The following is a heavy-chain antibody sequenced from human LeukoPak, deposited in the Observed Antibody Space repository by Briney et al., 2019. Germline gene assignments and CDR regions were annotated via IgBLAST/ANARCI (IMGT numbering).Heavy chain of an antibody. D-gene: IGHD6-19*01. V-gene: IGHV3-30-3*01. CDR3: ARDSTDNPKYSSGWYFDY. Sequence: GRSLRLSCAASGFTFSCYAMHWVRQAPGKGLEWVAVISYDGSNKYYADSVKGRFTISRDNSKNTLYLQMNSLRAEDTAVYYCARDSTDNPKYSSGWYFDYWGQGTLVTVSS. CDR2: ISYDGSNK. J-gene: IGHJ4*02. CDR1: GFTFSCYA.